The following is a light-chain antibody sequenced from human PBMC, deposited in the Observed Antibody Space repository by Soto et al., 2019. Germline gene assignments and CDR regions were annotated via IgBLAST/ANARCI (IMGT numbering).Light chain of an antibody. V-gene: IGKV3-20*01. CDR2: GAS. J-gene: IGKJ1*01. CDR1: QSVSSSY. Sequence: IVLTQSPGTLSLSPGERATLSCRASQSVSSSYLAWYQQKPGQAPRLLIYGASNRATGIPGRFSGSGSGTDFTLTISRLEPEDFAVYYCQQYTTSSWTFGQGTKVDI. CDR3: QQYTTSSWT.